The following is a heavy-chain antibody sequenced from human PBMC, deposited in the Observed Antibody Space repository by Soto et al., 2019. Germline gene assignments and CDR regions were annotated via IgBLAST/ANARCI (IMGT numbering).Heavy chain of an antibody. D-gene: IGHD3-16*02. V-gene: IGHV3-30*18. Sequence: GGSLRLSCAASGFTFSSYGMHWVRQAPGKGLEWVAVISYDGSNKYYADSVEGRFTISRDNSKNTLYLQMKSLRAEDTAVYYCAKEEEYYDCVCGSYRCYFDYWGQGTLVTVSS. CDR1: GFTFSSYG. J-gene: IGHJ4*02. CDR2: ISYDGSNK. CDR3: AKEEEYYDCVCGSYRCYFDY.